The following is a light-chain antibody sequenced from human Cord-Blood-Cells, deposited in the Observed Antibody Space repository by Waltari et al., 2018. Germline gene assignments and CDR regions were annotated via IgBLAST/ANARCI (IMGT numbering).Light chain of an antibody. J-gene: IGKJ1*01. Sequence: DIQMTQSPSSLSASVGDRVTITCRASQSISSYLNWYQQKPGKAPKLLIYAASSLQSGVPSRFSVRGSGTDFTLTISSLQPEDFATYYCQQSYSTPRTFGQGTKVEIK. CDR3: QQSYSTPRT. CDR2: AAS. CDR1: QSISSY. V-gene: IGKV1-39*01.